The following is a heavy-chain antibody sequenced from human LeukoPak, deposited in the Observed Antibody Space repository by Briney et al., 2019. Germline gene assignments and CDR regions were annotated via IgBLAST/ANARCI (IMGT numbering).Heavy chain of an antibody. V-gene: IGHV1-8*01. CDR1: VYTFSNYD. J-gene: IGHJ4*01. D-gene: IGHD5-24*01. CDR2: MNPNSGNT. Sequence: ASVKVSCKASVYTFSNYDINWVRQATGQGLEWMGWMNPNSGNTGYAQKFQGRVTMTRDTSISAAYMELGSLTSEDTAVYYCARPKDGYTNFDYWGHGTLVTVSS. CDR3: ARPKDGYTNFDY.